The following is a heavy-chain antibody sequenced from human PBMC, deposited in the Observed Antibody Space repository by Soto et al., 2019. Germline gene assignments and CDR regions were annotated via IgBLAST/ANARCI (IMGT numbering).Heavy chain of an antibody. D-gene: IGHD3-22*01. CDR1: GFTFSSYW. CDR3: VRGDGDRYDGNGYLGRH. J-gene: IGHJ4*02. Sequence: EVQLVESGGGLVQPGGSLRLSFAASGFTFSSYWMHWVRQAPGKGLEWVSRINIDGSRISYVDSVKGRCTISRDNAKNTFYMEMNSARVEDTAVYYCVRGDGDRYDGNGYLGRHWGQGSLVTVSS. V-gene: IGHV3-74*01. CDR2: INIDGSRI.